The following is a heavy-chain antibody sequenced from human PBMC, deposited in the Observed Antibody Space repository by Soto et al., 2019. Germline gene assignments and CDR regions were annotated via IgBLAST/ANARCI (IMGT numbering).Heavy chain of an antibody. CDR2: IVTMFGTS. CDR1: GGTSTRYA. CDR3: NRGSEYDFWSGYL. J-gene: IGHJ4*02. V-gene: IGHV1-69*06. Sequence: QERLVQSGADVRKPGSSVKVSCKVTGGTSTRYAINWVRQAPGQGLEWMGGIVTMFGTSKYAQKFQGRVTITAYTSTNIAYMELRSLRSEDTAVYYCNRGSEYDFWSGYLWGQGTLVSVSS. D-gene: IGHD3-3*01.